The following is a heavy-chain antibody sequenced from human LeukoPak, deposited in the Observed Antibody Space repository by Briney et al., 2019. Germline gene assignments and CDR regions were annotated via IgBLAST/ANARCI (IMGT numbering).Heavy chain of an antibody. CDR2: IYYSGST. V-gene: IGHV4-30-4*08. J-gene: IGHJ5*02. CDR1: GGSISSGDYY. D-gene: IGHD3-3*01. Sequence: SQTLSLTCTVSGGSISSGDYYWSWIRQPPGKGLEWIGYIYYSGSTYYTPYLKSRVTISVDTSKNQFSLKLSSVTAADTAVYYCARVNFWSGYYDPSSDWFDPWGQGTLVTVSS. CDR3: ARVNFWSGYYDPSSDWFDP.